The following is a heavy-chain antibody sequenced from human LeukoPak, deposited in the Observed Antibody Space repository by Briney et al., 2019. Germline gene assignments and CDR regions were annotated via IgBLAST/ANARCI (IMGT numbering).Heavy chain of an antibody. CDR3: VRDSRYGSGWFEDGLDF. CDR1: GDSVRSYY. J-gene: IGHJ6*02. D-gene: IGHD6-13*01. V-gene: IGHV4-59*02. Sequence: SETLSLTCTVSGDSVRSYYWIWIRQPPGQGLEWLGHINDRGSTNYNPSLQGRVTISIDTSKNQFSLKVNSVTAADTAVYYCVRDSRYGSGWFEDGLDFWGQGTTVTVSS. CDR2: INDRGST.